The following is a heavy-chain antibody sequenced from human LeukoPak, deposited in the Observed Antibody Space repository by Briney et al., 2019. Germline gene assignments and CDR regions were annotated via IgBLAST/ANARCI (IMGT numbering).Heavy chain of an antibody. CDR1: GLPFSRSW. Sequence: GGSLRLSCEVSGLPFSRSWMHWVRQLPGRGLMWVSSMSDDGTVTTYADSVKGRFIISRDNAKNSLYLQMNSLRAEDTAVYYCARDSRTYYDILTGYSSFDYWGQGTLVTVSS. CDR2: MSDDGTVT. J-gene: IGHJ4*02. CDR3: ARDSRTYYDILTGYSSFDY. V-gene: IGHV3-74*01. D-gene: IGHD3-9*01.